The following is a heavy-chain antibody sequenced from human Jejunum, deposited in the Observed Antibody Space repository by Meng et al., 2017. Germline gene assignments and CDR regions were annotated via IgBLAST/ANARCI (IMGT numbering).Heavy chain of an antibody. V-gene: IGHV4-30-2*01. J-gene: IGHJ5*02. CDR1: VGSISRGAYS. CDR2: SYHTGSS. D-gene: IGHD2-21*02. Sequence: QLQLQESGSGLVQPSQTLSLPCPVSVGSISRGAYSWSWIRQPPGKGLEWIGHSYHTGSSNYNPSLESRVTISVDRSKNQFSLKLTSVTAADTAVYYCARASVGNCGGDCYSPHWFDPWGQGTLVTVSS. CDR3: ARASVGNCGGDCYSPHWFDP.